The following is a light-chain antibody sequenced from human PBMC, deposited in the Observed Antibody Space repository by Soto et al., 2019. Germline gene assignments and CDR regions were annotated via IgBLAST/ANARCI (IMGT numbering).Light chain of an antibody. CDR2: GAS. V-gene: IGKV3-20*01. CDR1: QTISSNY. CDR3: QQYGSSLIT. Sequence: QSPGTLSLSPGERATLSCRASQTISSNYLAWYQQKPGQAPRLLIYGASGRATGIPYRFSGSGAGTDFTLTISILEPEDFAVYYCQQYGSSLITFGQGTRLEIK. J-gene: IGKJ5*01.